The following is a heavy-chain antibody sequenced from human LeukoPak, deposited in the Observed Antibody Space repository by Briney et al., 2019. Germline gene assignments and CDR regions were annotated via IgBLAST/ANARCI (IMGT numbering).Heavy chain of an antibody. CDR3: VRGYSFGPYGMDV. CDR2: ISDSGGST. D-gene: IGHD2-15*01. Sequence: PGGSLRLSCAASGFTFSSYAMSFLRRAPGKGLEYVSAISDSGGSTYYADSVKGRFTISRDNSKNTLYLQMSSLRAEDTAVYFCVRGYSFGPYGMDVWGQGTTVTVP. J-gene: IGHJ6*02. CDR1: GFTFSSYA. V-gene: IGHV3-64D*09.